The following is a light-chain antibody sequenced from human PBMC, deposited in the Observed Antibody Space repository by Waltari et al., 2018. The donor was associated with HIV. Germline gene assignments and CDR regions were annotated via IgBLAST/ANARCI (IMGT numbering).Light chain of an antibody. CDR2: TNS. Sequence: QSELTQPPSVSGAPGQRVTISCAGSSSNIGAGYDVHWYQQLPGTAPKLLIHTNSNRPSGVPDRFSGSKSGTLASLAITGLQAEDEADYYCQSYDSSLSSSVFGGGTKPTVL. J-gene: IGLJ3*02. CDR3: QSYDSSLSSSV. V-gene: IGLV1-40*01. CDR1: SSNIGAGYD.